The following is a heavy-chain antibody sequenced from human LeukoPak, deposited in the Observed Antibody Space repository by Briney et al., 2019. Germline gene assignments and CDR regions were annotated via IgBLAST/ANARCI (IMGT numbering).Heavy chain of an antibody. Sequence: GASVKVSCKASSYTFSAYGISWVRQAPGQGLEWMGWIYTYNGNANYAEHLQGRVTLTSDSSTTTVYMELRNLTSDDTVVYYCARDSSPVAGVGLFWGQGTLVTVSS. V-gene: IGHV1-18*01. J-gene: IGHJ4*02. CDR2: IYTYNGNA. CDR3: ARDSSPVAGVGLF. D-gene: IGHD6-19*01. CDR1: SYTFSAYG.